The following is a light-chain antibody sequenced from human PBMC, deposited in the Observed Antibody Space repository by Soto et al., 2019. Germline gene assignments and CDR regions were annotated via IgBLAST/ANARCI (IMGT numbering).Light chain of an antibody. Sequence: DIHMTQSPSSLSASVGDRVTITFRASQRISNYLNWYQQKPGKAPSLLIYAASSLQSGVPSRFSGSGSGTDFTLTISTLQPEDFATYYCQQSYSTLKTFGQGTRLEIK. CDR1: QRISNY. J-gene: IGKJ5*01. CDR2: AAS. CDR3: QQSYSTLKT. V-gene: IGKV1-39*01.